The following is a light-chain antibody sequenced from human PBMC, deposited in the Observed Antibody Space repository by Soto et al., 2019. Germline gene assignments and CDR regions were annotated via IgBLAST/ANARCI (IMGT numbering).Light chain of an antibody. J-gene: IGKJ5*01. CDR3: QQYGSSPPVT. V-gene: IGKV3-20*01. CDR1: QSVRNNY. CDR2: GAS. Sequence: ETVLTQYPGTLSLSPGDRATLSCRASQSVRNNYLAWYQQKPGQAPRLLIYGASSRATGIPDRFSGSGSGTDFTLTISRLEPEDFAVYYCQQYGSSPPVTFGQGTRLEIK.